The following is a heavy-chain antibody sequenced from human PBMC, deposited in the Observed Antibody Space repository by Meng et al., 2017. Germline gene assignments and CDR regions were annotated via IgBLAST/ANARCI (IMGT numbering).Heavy chain of an antibody. Sequence: GESLKISCAATGFTFDSYAMNWVRQAPGKGLEWVSGISTNADSTYDVDSVKDRFTISRDNSKNTLYLQMNSLRAEDTAVYYCARDGYGNFYSLDFWGQGTTVTVSS. J-gene: IGHJ6*02. V-gene: IGHV3-43D*03. CDR2: ISTNADST. CDR3: ARDGYGNFYSLDF. D-gene: IGHD4-17*01. CDR1: GFTFDSYA.